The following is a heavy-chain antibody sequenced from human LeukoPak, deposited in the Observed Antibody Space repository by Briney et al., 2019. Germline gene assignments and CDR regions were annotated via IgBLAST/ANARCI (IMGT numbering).Heavy chain of an antibody. V-gene: IGHV3-53*01. CDR2: IYSGGNT. J-gene: IGHJ2*01. D-gene: IGHD2-21*01. CDR3: ARVYSGPRGYFDL. Sequence: GGSLRLSCAVSGFTVSSNYMSGVRQAPGKGLEWVSVIYSGGNTYYADSVKGRFTISRDNSKNTLFLQMNSLRAEDTAVYYCARVYSGPRGYFDLWGRGTLVTVSS. CDR1: GFTVSSNY.